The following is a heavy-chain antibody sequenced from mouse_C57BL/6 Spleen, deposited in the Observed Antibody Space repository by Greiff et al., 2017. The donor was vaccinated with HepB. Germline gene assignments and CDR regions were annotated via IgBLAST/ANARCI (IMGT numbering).Heavy chain of an antibody. D-gene: IGHD1-1*01. CDR3: ARVGYGSSWYPSMDY. V-gene: IGHV1-64*01. CDR1: GYTFTSYW. Sequence: VQLQQSGAELVKPGASVKLSCKASGYTFTSYWMHWVKQRPGQGLEWIGMIHPNSGSTNYNEKFKSKATLTVDKSSSTAYMQLSSLTSEDSAVYYCARVGYGSSWYPSMDYWGQGTSVTVAS. J-gene: IGHJ4*01. CDR2: IHPNSGST.